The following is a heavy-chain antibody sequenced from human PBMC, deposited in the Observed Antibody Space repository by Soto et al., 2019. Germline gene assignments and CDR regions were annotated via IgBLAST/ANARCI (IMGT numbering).Heavy chain of an antibody. J-gene: IGHJ6*03. CDR1: GFTFNTYS. Sequence: EVHLVESGGSLIQPGGSLRLSCAASGFTFNTYSMNWVRQAPGKGLEWVSFISSSGSIRYYADSVKGRFTTSRDNAKNSLFLQMNSLRVEDTAIYYCARGLYLEDYHMDVWGKGTTVTVSS. D-gene: IGHD3-16*01. V-gene: IGHV3-48*01. CDR2: ISSSGSIR. CDR3: ARGLYLEDYHMDV.